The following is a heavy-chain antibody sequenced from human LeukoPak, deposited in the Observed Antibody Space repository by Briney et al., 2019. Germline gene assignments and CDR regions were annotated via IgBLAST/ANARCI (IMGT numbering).Heavy chain of an antibody. CDR1: GFTFSSYE. CDR2: ISSSGSTI. J-gene: IGHJ4*02. CDR3: AKDANGDYFDY. Sequence: GGSLRLSCAASGFTFSSYEMNWVRQAPGKGLEWVSYISSSGSTIYYADSVKGRFTISRDNSKNTLYLQMNSLRGEDTAVYYCAKDANGDYFDYWGQGTLVTVSS. D-gene: IGHD4-17*01. V-gene: IGHV3-48*03.